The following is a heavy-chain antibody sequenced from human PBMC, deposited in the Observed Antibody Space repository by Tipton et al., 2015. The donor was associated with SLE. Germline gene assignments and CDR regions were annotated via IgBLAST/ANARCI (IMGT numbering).Heavy chain of an antibody. D-gene: IGHD4-23*01. V-gene: IGHV4-39*07. J-gene: IGHJ3*02. Sequence: TLSLTCTVSGGSISSSSYYWGWIRQPPGKGLEWIGSIYYSGSTNYNPSLKSRVTISVDTSKNQFSLKLSSVTAADTAVYYCASGGPEAFDIWGQGTMVTVSS. CDR2: IYYSGST. CDR1: GGSISSSSYY. CDR3: ASGGPEAFDI.